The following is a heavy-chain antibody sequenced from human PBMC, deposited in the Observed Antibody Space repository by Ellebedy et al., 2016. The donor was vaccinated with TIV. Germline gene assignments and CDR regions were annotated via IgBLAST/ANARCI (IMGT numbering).Heavy chain of an antibody. Sequence: TLSLXCTVSGGSISSYYWSWIRQPPGKALEWLARIDWDDDKFYSTSLKTRLTISKDTSKNQVVLTMTNMDPVDTATYYCARMSPSSGWQTFDYWGQGTLVTVSS. CDR1: GGSISSYY. CDR3: ARMSPSSGWQTFDY. V-gene: IGHV2-70*16. J-gene: IGHJ4*02. D-gene: IGHD6-19*01. CDR2: IDWDDDK.